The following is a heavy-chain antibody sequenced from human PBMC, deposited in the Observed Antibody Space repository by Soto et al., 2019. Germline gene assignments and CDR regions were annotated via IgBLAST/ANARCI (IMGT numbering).Heavy chain of an antibody. J-gene: IGHJ6*02. CDR1: GGTFSSYA. Sequence: QVQLVQSGAEVKKPGSSVKVSCKASGGTFSSYAISWVRQAPGQGLEWMGGIIPIFGTANYAQKFQGRVTITADESTSTAYMELSSLRSADTGVSYCARDMWDYVRGSYRSRYGMDVWGQGATVTVSS. V-gene: IGHV1-69*01. CDR2: IIPIFGTA. D-gene: IGHD3-16*02. CDR3: ARDMWDYVRGSYRSRYGMDV.